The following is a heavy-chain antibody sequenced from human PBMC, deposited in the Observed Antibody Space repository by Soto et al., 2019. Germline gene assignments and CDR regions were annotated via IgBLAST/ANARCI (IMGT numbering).Heavy chain of an antibody. Sequence: QVQLMESGGGVVQPGRSLRLSCAVSGFTVSTYGMHWVRQAPGKGLEWVAVISRDGGTKYYADSVKGRFTISRDNSRNTLFLEMNSLRGDDMAVYYCTGEVASGYWGQGTLFTVSS. CDR1: GFTVSTYG. D-gene: IGHD2-8*02. CDR2: ISRDGGTK. V-gene: IGHV3-30*03. J-gene: IGHJ4*02. CDR3: TGEVASGY.